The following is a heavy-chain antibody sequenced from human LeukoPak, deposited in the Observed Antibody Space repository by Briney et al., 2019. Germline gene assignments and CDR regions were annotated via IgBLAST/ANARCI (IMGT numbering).Heavy chain of an antibody. V-gene: IGHV3-53*01. CDR1: GSTVNSNY. CDR2: ISSVGST. Sequence: PGGSLRLSCAASGSTVNSNYMSWVRQAPGKGLEWVSLISSVGSTYYADSVKGRFTISRDNSKNTLYLQMNSLRAEDTAVYYCARDQYSSNWYVHHWGQGTLVTVS. D-gene: IGHD6-19*01. J-gene: IGHJ1*01. CDR3: ARDQYSSNWYVHH.